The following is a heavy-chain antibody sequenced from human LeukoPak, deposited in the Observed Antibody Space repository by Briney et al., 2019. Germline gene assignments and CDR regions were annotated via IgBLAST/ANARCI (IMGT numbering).Heavy chain of an antibody. CDR2: MNPNSGNT. V-gene: IGHV1-8*02. D-gene: IGHD6-6*01. CDR3: ARSYSSSSWGDADAFDI. CDR1: GGTFSSYA. Sequence: ASVKVSCTASGGTFSSYAISWVRQATGQGLEWMGWMNPNSGNTGYAQKFQGRVTMTRNTSISTAYMELSSLRPEDTAVYYCARSYSSSSWGDADAFDIWGQGTMVTVSS. J-gene: IGHJ3*02.